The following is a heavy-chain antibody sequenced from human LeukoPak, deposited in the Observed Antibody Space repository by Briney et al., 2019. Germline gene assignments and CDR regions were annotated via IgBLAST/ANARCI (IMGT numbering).Heavy chain of an antibody. CDR2: INWNGGNT. Sequence: PGGSLRLSCAASGFTFSSYEMNWVRQAPGKGLEWVSGINWNGGNTGYADSVKGRFTISRDNAKNSLYLQMNSLRAEDTALYYCARAYSGYENYYYYYYMDVWGKGTTVTVSS. V-gene: IGHV3-20*04. D-gene: IGHD5-12*01. CDR3: ARAYSGYENYYYYYYMDV. J-gene: IGHJ6*03. CDR1: GFTFSSYE.